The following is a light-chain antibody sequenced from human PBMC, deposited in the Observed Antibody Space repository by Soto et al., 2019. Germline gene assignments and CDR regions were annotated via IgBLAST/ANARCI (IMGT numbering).Light chain of an antibody. CDR3: CSYAGSSTYV. J-gene: IGLJ1*01. CDR1: SSDVGNYNL. Sequence: QSALTQPASVSGSPGQSITISCTGTSSDVGNYNLVSWYQQHPGKAPKLMIYEGSKRPSGVSNRFSGSKSGNTASLTISIRQAVYEADYYCCSYAGSSTYVFGTGTKLTVL. V-gene: IGLV2-23*01. CDR2: EGS.